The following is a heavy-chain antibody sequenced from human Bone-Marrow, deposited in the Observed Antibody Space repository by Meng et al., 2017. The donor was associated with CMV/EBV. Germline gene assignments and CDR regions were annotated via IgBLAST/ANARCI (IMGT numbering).Heavy chain of an antibody. CDR1: GFRFNDYS. Sequence: GGSLRLSCAASGFRFNDYSMNWVRQAPGKGLEWVSYISSSSSTIYYADSVKGRFTISRDNAKNSLYLQMNSLRAEDTAVYYCARDEAVAGLLFDYWGQGTLVTVSS. D-gene: IGHD6-19*01. J-gene: IGHJ4*02. V-gene: IGHV3-48*04. CDR2: ISSSSSTI. CDR3: ARDEAVAGLLFDY.